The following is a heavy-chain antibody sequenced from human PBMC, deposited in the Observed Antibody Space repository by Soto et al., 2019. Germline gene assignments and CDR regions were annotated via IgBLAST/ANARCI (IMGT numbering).Heavy chain of an antibody. J-gene: IGHJ4*02. Sequence: GGSLRLSCAASGFTFSDYYMIWIRQAPGRGLKWVSYISSSSSYTNYADSVKGRFTISRDNAKNSLYLQMNSLRADDTAVYYSGSTYYNPSLKSRVTISVDTSKNQFSLKLSSVTAADTAVYYCARAILDDFWSGYSRLPSHRYYFDYWGQGTLVTVSS. CDR3: GSTYYNPSLKSRVTISVDTSKNQFSLKLSSVTAADTAVYYCARAILDDFWSGYSRLPSHRYYFDY. CDR2: ISSSSSYT. V-gene: IGHV3-11*03. CDR1: GFTFSDYY. D-gene: IGHD2-21*02.